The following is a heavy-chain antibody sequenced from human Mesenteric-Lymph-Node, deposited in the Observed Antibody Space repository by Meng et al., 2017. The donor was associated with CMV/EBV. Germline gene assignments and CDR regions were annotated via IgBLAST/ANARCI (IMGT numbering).Heavy chain of an antibody. CDR1: GGSFTGYY. V-gene: IGHV4-34*01. J-gene: IGHJ6*02. CDR2: ITHGGAT. Sequence: GSLRLSCAVHGGSFTGYYWSWLRQDPGKGLEWIGEITHGGATNYNPSLKSRVTMSVDTSDNHFSLRLTSVTAADTAVYYCATGGVDPSQCCMDVWGQGTTVTVSS. CDR3: ATGGVDPSQCCMDV. D-gene: IGHD5-12*01.